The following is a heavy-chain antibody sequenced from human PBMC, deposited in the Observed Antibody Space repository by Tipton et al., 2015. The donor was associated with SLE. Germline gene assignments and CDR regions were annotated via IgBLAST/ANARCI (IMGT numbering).Heavy chain of an antibody. D-gene: IGHD3-22*01. CDR1: GGSFSGYY. CDR3: ARVRYYYDSSGSHWYFDL. CDR2: INHSGST. Sequence: TLSLTCAVYGGSFSGYYWSWIRQPPGKGLEWIGEINHSGSTNYNPPLKSRVTISVDTSKNQFSLKLSSVTAADTAVYYCARVRYYYDSSGSHWYFDLWGRGTLVTVSS. J-gene: IGHJ2*01. V-gene: IGHV4-34*01.